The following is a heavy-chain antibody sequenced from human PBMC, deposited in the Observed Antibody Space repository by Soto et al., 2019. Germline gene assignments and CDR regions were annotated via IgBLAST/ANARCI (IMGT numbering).Heavy chain of an antibody. CDR2: IYYSGST. J-gene: IGHJ5*02. V-gene: IGHV4-59*01. CDR3: ARSSSRSWFDP. CDR1: GGSISSYY. Sequence: PSETLSLTCTVSGGSISSYYWSWIRQPPGKGLEWIGYIYYSGSTNYNPSLKSRVTISVDTSKNQFSLKLSSVTAADTAVYYCARSSSRSWFDPWGQGTLVTVSS.